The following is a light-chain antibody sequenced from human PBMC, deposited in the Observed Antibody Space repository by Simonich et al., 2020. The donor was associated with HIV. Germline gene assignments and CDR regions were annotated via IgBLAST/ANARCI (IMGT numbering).Light chain of an antibody. V-gene: IGKV1-9*01. Sequence: DIQLTQSPSFLSASVGDRLTITCRASQGIRSYLAWYQQKPGKAPKLLIYDASTMQSGVPSRFSGSGSGTEFTLTISSLQPEDFATYYCQQLNSYPLTFGGGTKVEIK. CDR2: DAS. CDR3: QQLNSYPLT. J-gene: IGKJ4*01. CDR1: QGIRSY.